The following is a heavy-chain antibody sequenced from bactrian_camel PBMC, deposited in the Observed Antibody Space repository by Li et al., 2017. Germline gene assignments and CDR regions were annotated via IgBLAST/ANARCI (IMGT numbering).Heavy chain of an antibody. CDR3: AADELVTRLKGLQTCDPNHYDYPD. D-gene: IGHD4*01. CDR2: IYTVDGST. Sequence: QVQLVESGGGSVQAGGSLRLSCAASGYRYASYCMGWFRQVPGKEREAVASIYTVDGSTYYADSVKGRFSISQDNAKNTWYPQMNSLKPEDSAMYYCAADELVTRLKGLQTCDPNHYDYPDWGQGTQVTVS. V-gene: IGHV3S1*01. J-gene: IGHJ4*01. CDR1: GYRYASYC.